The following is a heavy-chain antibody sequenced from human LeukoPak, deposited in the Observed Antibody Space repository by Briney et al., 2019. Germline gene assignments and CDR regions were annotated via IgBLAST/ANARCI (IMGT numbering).Heavy chain of an antibody. V-gene: IGHV4-59*01. D-gene: IGHD5-12*01. CDR1: GGSIGSYH. CDR3: VASYGGYVLDY. Sequence: PETLSLTCSVSGGSIGSYHWNWIRQPSGKGLEWIGIVFNNGGTKHNPSLKSRVAISVDTSKNQFALKLSSGTAADTAVYYCVASYGGYVLDYWGQGALVIVSS. J-gene: IGHJ4*02. CDR2: VFNNGGT.